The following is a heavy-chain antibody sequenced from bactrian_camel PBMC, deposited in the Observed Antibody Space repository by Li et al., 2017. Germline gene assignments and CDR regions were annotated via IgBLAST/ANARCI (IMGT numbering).Heavy chain of an antibody. CDR3: AVGIRVTDCSY. Sequence: VQLVESGGGLVQPGGSLRLSCAASGFSLADYAMAWIRQAPGKGLEWDAGINSGGGSTYYADTVKGRFTISRDNAKNTLYLQLNSLKTEDTDMYYCAVGIRVTDCSYWGQGTQVTVS. J-gene: IGHJ6*01. CDR1: GFSLADYA. V-gene: IGHV3-1*01. CDR2: INSGGGST. D-gene: IGHD5*01.